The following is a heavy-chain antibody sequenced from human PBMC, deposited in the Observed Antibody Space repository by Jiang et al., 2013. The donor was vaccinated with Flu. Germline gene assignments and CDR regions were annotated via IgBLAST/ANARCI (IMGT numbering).Heavy chain of an antibody. J-gene: IGHJ4*02. V-gene: IGHV4-39*01. Sequence: LLKPSETLSLTCTVSGGSISSSSYYWGRIRQPPGKGLEWIGSIHYSGSTYYNPSLKSRVTISVDTSKNQFSLKLSSVTAVDTAVYYCATPGAYYYDSSGLRRIFDYWGQGTLVTVSS. CDR2: IHYSGST. CDR1: GGSISSSSYY. D-gene: IGHD3-22*01. CDR3: ATPGAYYYDSSGLRRIFDY.